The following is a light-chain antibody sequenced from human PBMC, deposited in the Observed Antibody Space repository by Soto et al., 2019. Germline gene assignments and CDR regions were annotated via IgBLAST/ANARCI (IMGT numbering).Light chain of an antibody. J-gene: IGKJ5*01. CDR1: QSVRNN. V-gene: IGKV3-15*01. CDR2: YAS. Sequence: EIMMTQSPATLSVSPGERATLSCRASQSVRNNLAWYQQKPGQAPRLLIYYASTRATGIPARFSGSGSGTEFTLTISSLQSEDFVVYYCQQYNNWPPITFGQGTRLEIK. CDR3: QQYNNWPPIT.